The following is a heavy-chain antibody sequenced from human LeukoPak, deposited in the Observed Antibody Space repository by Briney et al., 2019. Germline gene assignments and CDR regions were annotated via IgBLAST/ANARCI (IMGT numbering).Heavy chain of an antibody. Sequence: ASVTVSCKASGYTFTSYDINWVRQATGQGLEWMGWMNPNSGNTGYAQKIQGRVTMTRNTSISKAYMQLRSLRSEDTAVYYCARKYSSGWKLSVFQHWGQDTLVTVSS. CDR2: MNPNSGNT. CDR3: ARKYSSGWKLSVFQH. D-gene: IGHD6-19*01. V-gene: IGHV1-8*01. CDR1: GYTFTSYD. J-gene: IGHJ1*01.